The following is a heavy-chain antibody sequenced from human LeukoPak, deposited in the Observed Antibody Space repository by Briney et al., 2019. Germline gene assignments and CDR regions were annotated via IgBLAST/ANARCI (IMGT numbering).Heavy chain of an antibody. Sequence: PGGSLRLSCAASGFTFSSYAMSWVRQAPGTGLEWVSAISGSGGSTYYADSAKGRFTISRDNSKNTLYLQMNSLRAEDTAVYYCAKTGRGGVDYWGQGTLVTVSS. CDR2: ISGSGGST. V-gene: IGHV3-23*01. CDR1: GFTFSSYA. J-gene: IGHJ4*02. D-gene: IGHD3-16*01. CDR3: AKTGRGGVDY.